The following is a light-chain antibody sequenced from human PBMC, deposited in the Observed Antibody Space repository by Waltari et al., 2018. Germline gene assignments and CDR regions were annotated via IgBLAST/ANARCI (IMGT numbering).Light chain of an antibody. CDR1: ALPNQF. CDR3: ESADNSGAYV. CDR2: KDS. Sequence: SYELTQPPSVSVSPGQTAKIPCSGDALPNQFAYWFRQKPGQAPVLIIYKDSRRPSGIPERFSGSNPGTTVTLTITGVQAEDEADYYCESADNSGAYVFGGGTKVSVL. V-gene: IGLV3-25*03. J-gene: IGLJ1*01.